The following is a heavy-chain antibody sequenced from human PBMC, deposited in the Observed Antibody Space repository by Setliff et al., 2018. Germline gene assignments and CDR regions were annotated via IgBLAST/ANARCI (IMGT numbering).Heavy chain of an antibody. CDR2: INPNSGGT. Sequence: ASVKVSCKASGYTFTGYYMYWVRQAPGQGLEWAGWINPNSGGTNYAQKFQGRVTMTRDTSISTAYMELSRLRSDDTAVYYCARTGHCGGDCYGFDYWGQGTLVTVSS. CDR3: ARTGHCGGDCYGFDY. CDR1: GYTFTGYY. J-gene: IGHJ4*02. D-gene: IGHD2-21*02. V-gene: IGHV1-2*02.